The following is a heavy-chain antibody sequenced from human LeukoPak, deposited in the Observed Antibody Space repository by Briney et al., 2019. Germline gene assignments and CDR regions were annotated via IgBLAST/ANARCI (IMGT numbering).Heavy chain of an antibody. CDR1: GGSISSYY. J-gene: IGHJ4*02. D-gene: IGHD5-12*01. CDR2: IYYSGST. Sequence: PSETLSLTCTVSGGSISSYYWSWIRQPPAKGLELIGYIYYSGSTNYNPSLKSRVTISVDTSKNKFSLKLSSVTAADTAVYYCARNSGYDEFEYWGQGTLVTVSS. CDR3: ARNSGYDEFEY. V-gene: IGHV4-59*01.